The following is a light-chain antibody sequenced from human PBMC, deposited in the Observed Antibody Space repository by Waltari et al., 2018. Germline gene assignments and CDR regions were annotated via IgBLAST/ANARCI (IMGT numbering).Light chain of an antibody. CDR2: DVS. J-gene: IGLJ2*01. CDR3: SSYTSSSTYVV. CDR1: SSDVGDSNY. Sequence: QSALTQPASVSGSPGQSITISCTGTSSDVGDSNYVHWYQRHPGKAPKLIIFDVSNRPSGVSNRFSGSKSGDTASLTISGLQAEDEADYYCSSYTSSSTYVVFGGGTKLTVL. V-gene: IGLV2-14*03.